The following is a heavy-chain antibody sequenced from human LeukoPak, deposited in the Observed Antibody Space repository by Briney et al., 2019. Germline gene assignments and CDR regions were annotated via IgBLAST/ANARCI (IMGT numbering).Heavy chain of an antibody. CDR1: GYTFTDYY. D-gene: IGHD2-15*01. Sequence: ASVKVSCKASGYTFTDYYVHWVRQAPGQGLEWLGWINPDSGATNFAQRFQGRVTMTKDTSVITAHMELNNLRSDDTAVYYCARDLCHGGSCFHFDSWGQGTLVTVSS. CDR2: INPDSGAT. J-gene: IGHJ4*02. CDR3: ARDLCHGGSCFHFDS. V-gene: IGHV1-2*02.